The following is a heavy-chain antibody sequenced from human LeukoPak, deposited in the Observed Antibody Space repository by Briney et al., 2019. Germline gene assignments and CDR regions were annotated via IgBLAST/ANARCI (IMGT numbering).Heavy chain of an antibody. CDR1: GGTYSSYA. Sequence: VASVKVSCKASGGTYSSYAISWVRQAPGQGLEWMGRIIPILGIANYAQKFQGRVTITADKSTSTAYMELSSLRSEDTAAYYCMVSGWDPGPFDYWGQGTLVTVSS. V-gene: IGHV1-69*04. CDR2: IIPILGIA. D-gene: IGHD6-19*01. CDR3: MVSGWDPGPFDY. J-gene: IGHJ4*02.